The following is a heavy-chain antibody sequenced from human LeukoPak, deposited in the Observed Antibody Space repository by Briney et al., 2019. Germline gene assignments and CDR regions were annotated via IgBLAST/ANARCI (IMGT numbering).Heavy chain of an antibody. CDR1: GGSFSGYY. CDR3: ARGGGRYCSSTSCPGSWFDP. Sequence: SETLSLTCAVYGGSFSGYYWSWIRQPAGKGLEWIGRIYSTNYNPSLKSRVTISVDTSKNQFSLKLSSVTAADTAVYYCARGGGRYCSSTSCPGSWFDPWGQGTLVTVSS. D-gene: IGHD2-2*01. CDR2: IYST. J-gene: IGHJ5*02. V-gene: IGHV4-59*10.